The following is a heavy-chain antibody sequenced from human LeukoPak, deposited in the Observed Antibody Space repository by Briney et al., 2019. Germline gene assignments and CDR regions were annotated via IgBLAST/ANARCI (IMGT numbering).Heavy chain of an antibody. V-gene: IGHV3-23*01. CDR1: GFTFSSYA. CDR2: ISGSGGST. J-gene: IGHJ4*02. D-gene: IGHD3-10*01. Sequence: PGGSLRLSCAASGFTFSSYAMSWVRQAPGKGLEWVSAISGSGGSTYYADSVKGRFTISRDNSKNTLYLQMNSLRAEDTAVYYCAKDIYGSGSYYNVSVWGQGTLVTVSS. CDR3: AKDIYGSGSYYNVSV.